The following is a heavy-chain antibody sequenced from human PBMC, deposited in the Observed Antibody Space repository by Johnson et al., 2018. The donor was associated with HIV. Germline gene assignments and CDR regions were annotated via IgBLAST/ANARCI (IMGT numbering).Heavy chain of an antibody. CDR2: IRWNGGSA. CDR3: ARVVKCNWSFAALDI. V-gene: IGHV3-20*04. Sequence: VQLVESGGGLVQPGRSLRLSCAASGFSFHDYDMSWVRQAPGKGLEWVSGIRWNGGSADYADSVKGGVTTSRDNAKNSLYLQMSSLRAEDTAFYYCARVVKCNWSFAALDIWGQGTMVTVPS. D-gene: IGHD1-26*01. CDR1: GFSFHDYD. J-gene: IGHJ3*02.